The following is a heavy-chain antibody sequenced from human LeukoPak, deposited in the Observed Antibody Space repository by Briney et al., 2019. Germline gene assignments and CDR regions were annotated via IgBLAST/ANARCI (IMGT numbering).Heavy chain of an antibody. CDR3: ARVYWNYLYKWFDP. D-gene: IGHD1-7*01. V-gene: IGHV1-18*01. CDR2: ISAYNGNT. J-gene: IGHJ5*02. CDR1: GYTFTSYG. Sequence: ASVKVSCKASGYTFTSYGISWVRQAPGQGLEWMGWISAYNGNTNYAQKLQGRVTMTTDTSTSTAYMELRSLRSDDTAVYYCARVYWNYLYKWFDPWGQGTLVTVSS.